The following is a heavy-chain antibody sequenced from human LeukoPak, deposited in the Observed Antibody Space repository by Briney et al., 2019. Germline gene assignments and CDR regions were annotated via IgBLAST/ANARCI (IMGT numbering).Heavy chain of an antibody. Sequence: GGSLRLSCAASGFTVDSNYLSWVRQAPGKGLEWVSTIYTGGNTYYAASVKGRFTVSRDNSKNTLFLQMNSLRAEDTAIYYCAKERDYGPADYWGQGTLVTVTS. D-gene: IGHD4/OR15-4a*01. CDR3: AKERDYGPADY. J-gene: IGHJ4*02. CDR1: GFTVDSNY. CDR2: IYTGGNT. V-gene: IGHV3-53*01.